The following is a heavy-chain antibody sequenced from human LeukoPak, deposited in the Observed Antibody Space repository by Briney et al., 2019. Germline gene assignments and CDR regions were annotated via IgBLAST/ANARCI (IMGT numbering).Heavy chain of an antibody. Sequence: GGSLRLSCAASGFILNNHAMTWVRQAPGKGLQWISVISGSGRTIEYEDSVKGRFTISRDNSKDTVSLQMNNLRVEDTAIYYCAKNVMVKRYIDYWGQGTPVTVSS. V-gene: IGHV3-23*01. CDR2: ISGSGRTI. J-gene: IGHJ4*02. D-gene: IGHD5-18*01. CDR3: AKNVMVKRYIDY. CDR1: GFILNNHA.